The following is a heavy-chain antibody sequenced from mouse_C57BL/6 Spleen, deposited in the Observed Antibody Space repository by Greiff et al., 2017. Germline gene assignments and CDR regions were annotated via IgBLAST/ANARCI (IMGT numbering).Heavy chain of an antibody. J-gene: IGHJ4*01. D-gene: IGHD1-1*01. CDR2: IDPSDSET. CDR3: ARREAYGSRAMDY. CDR1: GYTFTSYW. V-gene: IGHV1-52*01. Sequence: VQLQQPGAELVRPGSSVKLSCKASGYTFTSYWMHWVKQRPIQGLEWIGNIDPSDSETHYNQKFKDKATLTVDKSSSTAYMQLSSLTSEDSAVYYCARREAYGSRAMDYWGQGTSVTVSS.